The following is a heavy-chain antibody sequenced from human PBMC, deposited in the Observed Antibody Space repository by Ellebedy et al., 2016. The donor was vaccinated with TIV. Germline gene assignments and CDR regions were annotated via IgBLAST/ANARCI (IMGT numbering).Heavy chain of an antibody. Sequence: SETLSLTCAISGDSVSSNSAAWNWIRQSPSRGLEWLGRTYYRSKWYNDYAVSVKSRIAINPDTSKNQFSLQLISVTPEDTAVYYCAREASYSSGTKVDCWGQGTLVTVSS. J-gene: IGHJ4*02. V-gene: IGHV6-1*01. CDR3: AREASYSSGTKVDC. CDR2: TYYRSKWYN. D-gene: IGHD3-10*01. CDR1: GDSVSSNSAA.